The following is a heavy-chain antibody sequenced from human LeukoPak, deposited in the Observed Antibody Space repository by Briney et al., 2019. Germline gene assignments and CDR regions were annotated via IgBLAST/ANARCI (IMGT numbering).Heavy chain of an antibody. Sequence: ASVKVSCKTSGYTFTGYYMHWVRQAPAQGLEWMGWINPNSGGTNYAQKFQGRVTMTRDTSISTAYMELSRLRSDDTAVYYCAIWGYSSSWSYYYGMDVWGQGTTVTVSS. CDR2: INPNSGGT. J-gene: IGHJ6*02. CDR3: AIWGYSSSWSYYYGMDV. CDR1: GYTFTGYY. D-gene: IGHD6-13*01. V-gene: IGHV1-2*02.